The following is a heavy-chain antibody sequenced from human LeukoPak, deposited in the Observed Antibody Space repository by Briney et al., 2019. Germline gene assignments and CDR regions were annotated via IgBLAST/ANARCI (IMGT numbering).Heavy chain of an antibody. Sequence: GGSLRLSCAASGFTFSSYWMSWVRQAPGKGLEWVANIKQDGSEKYYVDSVKGRFTISRDNAKNSLYLQMNSLRAKDTAVHYCARDYRAYYYYMDVWGKGTTVTVSS. J-gene: IGHJ6*03. CDR3: ARDYRAYYYYMDV. V-gene: IGHV3-7*01. CDR1: GFTFSSYW. D-gene: IGHD3-16*02. CDR2: IKQDGSEK.